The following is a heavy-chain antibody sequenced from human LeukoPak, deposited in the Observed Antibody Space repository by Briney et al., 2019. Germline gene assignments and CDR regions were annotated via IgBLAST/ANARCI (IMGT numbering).Heavy chain of an antibody. CDR3: ARAFYYGFLSGYYTFDY. V-gene: IGHV1-18*01. Sequence: ASVKVSCKASGYTFTSYGISWVRQAPGQGLEWMGWISAYNGNTNYAQKLQGRVIMTTDPSTNTAYMELRSLRSDDTAVFYCARAFYYGFLSGYYTFDYWGPGTLVTVSS. D-gene: IGHD3-3*01. CDR2: ISAYNGNT. CDR1: GYTFTSYG. J-gene: IGHJ4*02.